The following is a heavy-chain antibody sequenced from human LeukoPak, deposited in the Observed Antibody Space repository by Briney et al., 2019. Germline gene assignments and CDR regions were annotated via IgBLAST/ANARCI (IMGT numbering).Heavy chain of an antibody. J-gene: IGHJ4*02. Sequence: GGSLRLSCAASGFTFSSYAMSWVRQAPGKGLEWVSVIYSGGSTYYADSVEGRFTISRDNAKNSLYLQMNSLRAEDTAVYYCASRFGSTFSYYFDYWGQGTLVTVSS. D-gene: IGHD3-10*01. CDR3: ASRFGSTFSYYFDY. V-gene: IGHV3-23*03. CDR1: GFTFSSYA. CDR2: IYSGGST.